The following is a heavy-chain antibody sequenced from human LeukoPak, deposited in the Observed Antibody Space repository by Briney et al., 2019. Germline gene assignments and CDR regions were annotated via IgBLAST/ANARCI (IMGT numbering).Heavy chain of an antibody. V-gene: IGHV1-18*01. D-gene: IGHD3-22*01. CDR3: ARDNNYYDRSLDY. Sequence: ALAKVSCKASGYTFTSYGISWVRQAPGQGLEWMGWISAYNGNTNYAQKLQGRVTMTTDTSTSAAYMELRSLRSDDTAVYYCARDNNYYDRSLDYWGQGTLVTVSS. CDR2: ISAYNGNT. CDR1: GYTFTSYG. J-gene: IGHJ4*02.